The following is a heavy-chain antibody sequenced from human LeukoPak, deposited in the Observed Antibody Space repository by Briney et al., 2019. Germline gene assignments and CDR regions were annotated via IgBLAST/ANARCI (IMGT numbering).Heavy chain of an antibody. D-gene: IGHD3-22*01. V-gene: IGHV1-2*02. Sequence: GASVKVSCKASTSTFTDYYIHWVRQAPGQGLEWMGWINPNSGGTNYAQKFQGRVTMTRDTSISTAYMELSRLRSDDTAVYYCARDGNYYDTTVVQIHWYFDLWGRGTLVTVSS. CDR2: INPNSGGT. J-gene: IGHJ2*01. CDR3: ARDGNYYDTTVVQIHWYFDL. CDR1: TSTFTDYY.